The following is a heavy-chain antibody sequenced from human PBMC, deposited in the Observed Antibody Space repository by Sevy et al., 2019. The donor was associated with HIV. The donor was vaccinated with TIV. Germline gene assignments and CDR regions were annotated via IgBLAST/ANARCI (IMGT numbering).Heavy chain of an antibody. Sequence: GGSLRLSCEVSGFTLSTHVMHWVRQAPGKGLDWVAAISYDESTKYYADSVKGRFTISRDNSKNSLFLQMKSLTPEDTAVYYCARYPRLYGDNGEGFDSWGQGTLVTVSS. CDR3: ARYPRLYGDNGEGFDS. CDR2: ISYDESTK. V-gene: IGHV3-30*03. D-gene: IGHD4-17*01. J-gene: IGHJ4*02. CDR1: GFTLSTHV.